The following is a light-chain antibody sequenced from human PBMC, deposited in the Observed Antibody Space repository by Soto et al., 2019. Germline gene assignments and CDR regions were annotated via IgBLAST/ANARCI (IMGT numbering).Light chain of an antibody. J-gene: IGKJ1*01. CDR3: QPYNSYPGT. V-gene: IGKV1-5*01. Sequence: DIKMTQSPSTLSASVGERVTITGRASQSISSWLAWYQQKPGKAPKLLIYGAYSLESGVTSRFSGSGSGTEFTLTISSLQPDDFATYYCQPYNSYPGTVGQVTKVDIK. CDR2: GAY. CDR1: QSISSW.